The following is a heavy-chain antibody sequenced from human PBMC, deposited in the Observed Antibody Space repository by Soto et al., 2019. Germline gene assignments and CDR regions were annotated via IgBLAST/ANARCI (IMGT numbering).Heavy chain of an antibody. D-gene: IGHD2-15*01. V-gene: IGHV1-3*01. CDR1: GYSFSSLG. J-gene: IGHJ4*02. Sequence: QVQLVQSGAEVKKPGASVKVSCKASGYSFSSLGMHWVRQAPGQRPGWMGWINAGNGNTKYSQKYQGRVTMTRDTSASTAYMELSSLTSEDTAVYYCTNSYCSSVSCLGNYWGQGTLVIVSS. CDR2: INAGNGNT. CDR3: TNSYCSSVSCLGNY.